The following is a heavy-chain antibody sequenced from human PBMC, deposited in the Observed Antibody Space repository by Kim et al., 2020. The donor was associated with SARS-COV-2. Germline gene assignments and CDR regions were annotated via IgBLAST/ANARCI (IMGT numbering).Heavy chain of an antibody. V-gene: IGHV3-66*02. CDR2: IYSGGTT. D-gene: IGHD3-22*01. CDR1: GFAVSNNY. Sequence: GGSLRLSCAASGFAVSNNYVSWVRQAPGKGLDWVSVIYSGGTTYHADFVKGRFTISRDNSKNTVYLGMNGLRAADTAVYYCARAIYDSSGFYYRYYFDYGGREPLVPVPT. J-gene: IGHJ4*02. CDR3: ARAIYDSSGFYYRYYFDY.